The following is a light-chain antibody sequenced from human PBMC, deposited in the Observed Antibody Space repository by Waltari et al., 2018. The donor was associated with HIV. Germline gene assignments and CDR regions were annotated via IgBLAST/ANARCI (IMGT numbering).Light chain of an antibody. CDR2: NIY. CDR3: SSYAGSKNRVV. Sequence: QSALTQSPSASGSPGQAVTISCSGTSSDVGSYDYVSWYQQYPGKAPKLIINNIYNRPSAVPNRFPGSKSGNTASLTVAGLQAEDEANYYCSSYAGSKNRVVFGGGTFLTVL. CDR1: SSDVGSYDY. V-gene: IGLV2-8*01. J-gene: IGLJ2*01.